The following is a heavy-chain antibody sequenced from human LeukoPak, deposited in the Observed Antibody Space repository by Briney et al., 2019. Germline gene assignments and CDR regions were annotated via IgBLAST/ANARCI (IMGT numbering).Heavy chain of an antibody. CDR3: ARDRGGRDAFDI. V-gene: IGHV4-59*01. Sequence: PSETLSLTCTVSGGSISSYYWSWIRQPPGKGLEWIGYIYYSGSTNYNPSLKSRVTISVDTSKNQFSLKLSSVTAADTAVYYCARDRGGRDAFDIWGQGTMATVSS. CDR1: GGSISSYY. CDR2: IYYSGST. J-gene: IGHJ3*02. D-gene: IGHD3-10*01.